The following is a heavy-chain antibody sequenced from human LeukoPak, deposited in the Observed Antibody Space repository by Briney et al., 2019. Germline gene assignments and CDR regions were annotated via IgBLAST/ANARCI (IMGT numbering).Heavy chain of an antibody. CDR1: GGSISSGSYY. Sequence: SETLSLTCTVSGGSISSGSYYWSWIRQPAGKGLEWIGRIYTSGSTNYNPSLKSRVTISVDTPKNQFSLKLSSVTAADTAVYYCARAAPMVRGVIITFFDYWGQGTLVTVSS. J-gene: IGHJ4*02. D-gene: IGHD3-10*01. CDR2: IYTSGST. CDR3: ARAAPMVRGVIITFFDY. V-gene: IGHV4-61*02.